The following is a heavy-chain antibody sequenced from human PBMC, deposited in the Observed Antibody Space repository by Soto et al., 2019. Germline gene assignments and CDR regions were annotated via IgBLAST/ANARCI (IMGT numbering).Heavy chain of an antibody. CDR2: ISGSGGRV. V-gene: IGHV3-23*01. CDR3: SNRCSGGSCYSSPDY. J-gene: IGHJ4*02. Sequence: EVQVLESGGTLVQPGGSLRLSCAASGFSFSSYAMSWVRQAPGKGLEWVSAISGSGGRVYYADSVKGRFTISRDNSKNTLYLQMNNLRVEDTAVYYCSNRCSGGSCYSSPDYWGQGTLVTVSS. CDR1: GFSFSSYA. D-gene: IGHD2-15*01.